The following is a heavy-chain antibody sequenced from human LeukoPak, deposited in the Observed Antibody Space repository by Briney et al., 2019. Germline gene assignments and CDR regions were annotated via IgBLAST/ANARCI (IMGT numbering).Heavy chain of an antibody. D-gene: IGHD3-10*01. J-gene: IGHJ4*02. CDR2: IYTSGST. CDR1: GGSISSYY. V-gene: IGHV4-4*09. Sequence: SETLSLTCSVSGGSISSYYWSWIRQPPGKGLEWIGYIYTSGSTNYNPSRKSRVTISVDTSKNQFSLKLSSVTAADTAVYYCARGKLISIWGQGTLVTVSS. CDR3: ARGKLISI.